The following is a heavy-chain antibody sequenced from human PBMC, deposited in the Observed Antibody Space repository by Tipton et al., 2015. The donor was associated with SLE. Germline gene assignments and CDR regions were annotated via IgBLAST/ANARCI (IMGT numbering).Heavy chain of an antibody. CDR1: GGSISSSSYY. CDR3: ARADIVVVPAARKGDAFDI. CDR2: IYYSGST. J-gene: IGHJ3*02. Sequence: TLSLTCTVSGGSISSSSYYWGWIRQPPGKGLEWIGYIYYSGSTYYNPSLKSRVTISVDTSKNQFSLKLSSVTAADTAVYYCARADIVVVPAARKGDAFDIWGQGTMVTVSS. V-gene: IGHV4-39*07. D-gene: IGHD2-2*01.